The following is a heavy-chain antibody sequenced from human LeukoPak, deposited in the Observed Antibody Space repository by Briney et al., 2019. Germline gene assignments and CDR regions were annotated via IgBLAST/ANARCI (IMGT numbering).Heavy chain of an antibody. V-gene: IGHV4-61*02. CDR3: ARTGYSYGSYYYYYMDV. J-gene: IGHJ6*03. Sequence: SETLSLTCTVSGGSISSGSYYWSWIRQPAGKGLEWIGRIYTSGSTNYNPSLKSRVTISVDTSKNQFSLKLSSVTAADTAVYYCARTGYSYGSYYYYYMDVWGKGTTVTISS. D-gene: IGHD5-18*01. CDR2: IYTSGST. CDR1: GGSISSGSYY.